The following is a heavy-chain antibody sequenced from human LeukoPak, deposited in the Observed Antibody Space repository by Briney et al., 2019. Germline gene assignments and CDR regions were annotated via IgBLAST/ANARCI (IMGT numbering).Heavy chain of an antibody. CDR2: INSDGGGA. CDR3: ARDVPHNWFDT. Sequence: GGSLRLSCAASGIICGNNWKHWARQGRGKGLVWISRINSDGGGAIYADSVKGRFTVSRDNAKNTLYLQMNSLRAEDTAVYYCARDVPHNWFDTWGQGTLVTVSS. J-gene: IGHJ5*02. CDR1: GIICGNNW. V-gene: IGHV3-74*01.